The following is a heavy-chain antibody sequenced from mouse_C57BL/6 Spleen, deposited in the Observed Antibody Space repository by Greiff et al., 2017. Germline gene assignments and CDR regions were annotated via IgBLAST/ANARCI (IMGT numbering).Heavy chain of an antibody. CDR3: VRHVGTDYYAMDY. V-gene: IGHV10-1*01. Sequence: EVMLVESGGGLVQPKGSLKLSCAASGFSFNTYAMNWVRQAPGKGLEWVARIRSKSNNYATYYADSVKDRFTISRDDSESTLYLQMNNLKTEDTAMYYCVRHVGTDYYAMDYWGQGTSVTVSS. J-gene: IGHJ4*01. CDR2: IRSKSNNYAT. CDR1: GFSFNTYA. D-gene: IGHD1-1*01.